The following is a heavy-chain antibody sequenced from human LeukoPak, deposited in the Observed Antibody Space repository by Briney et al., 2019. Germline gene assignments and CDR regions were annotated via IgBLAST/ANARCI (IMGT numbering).Heavy chain of an antibody. V-gene: IGHV3-21*06. J-gene: IGHJ5*02. D-gene: IGHD5-24*01. CDR3: AGGSLRDLKIT. Sequence: PGGSLRLSCAASGFTFSTYSMHWVRQAPGKGLEWVSSIISSGSSIYYTGLVRGRFTVSRDNAKNSLYLQMSSLRPEDTAVYYCAGGSLRDLKITWGQGTLVTVSS. CDR1: GFTFSTYS. CDR2: IISSGSSI.